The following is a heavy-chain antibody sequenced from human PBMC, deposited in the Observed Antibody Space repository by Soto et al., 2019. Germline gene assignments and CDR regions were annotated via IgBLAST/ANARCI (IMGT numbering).Heavy chain of an antibody. D-gene: IGHD4-17*01. V-gene: IGHV3-23*01. Sequence: GGSLRLSCAASGFTFSSYAMSWVRQAPGKGLEWVSAISGSGGSTYYADSVKGRFTISRDNSKNTLYLQMNSLRAEDTAVYYCARTDYGDYAGFAFDIWGQGTMVTVSS. CDR2: ISGSGGST. CDR1: GFTFSSYA. CDR3: ARTDYGDYAGFAFDI. J-gene: IGHJ3*02.